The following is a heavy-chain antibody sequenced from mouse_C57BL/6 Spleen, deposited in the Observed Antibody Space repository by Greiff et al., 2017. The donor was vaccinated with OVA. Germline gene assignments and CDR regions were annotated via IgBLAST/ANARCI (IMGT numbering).Heavy chain of an antibody. CDR2: ISSGSSTI. CDR1: GFTFSDYG. V-gene: IGHV5-17*01. J-gene: IGHJ3*01. CDR3: ARNFAY. Sequence: DVHLVESGGGLVKPGGSLKLSCAASGFTFSDYGMHWVRQAPEKGLEWVAYISSGSSTIYYADTVKGRFTISRDNAKNTLFLQMTSLRSEDTAMYYCARNFAYWGQGTLVTVSA.